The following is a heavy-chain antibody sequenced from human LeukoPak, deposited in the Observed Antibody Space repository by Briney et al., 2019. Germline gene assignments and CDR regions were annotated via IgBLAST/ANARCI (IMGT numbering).Heavy chain of an antibody. V-gene: IGHV3-74*01. CDR1: GFTFTTYW. Sequence: PGGSLRLSCVASGFTFTTYWMHWVRQAPGKGLVWVSRINGDGSNSNYADSVKGRFTISRDNARNTLYLQMNGLRAEDTALYYCARTSPTSHFDFCGQGTLVTVSS. D-gene: IGHD3-16*01. CDR3: ARTSPTSHFDF. J-gene: IGHJ4*02. CDR2: INGDGSNS.